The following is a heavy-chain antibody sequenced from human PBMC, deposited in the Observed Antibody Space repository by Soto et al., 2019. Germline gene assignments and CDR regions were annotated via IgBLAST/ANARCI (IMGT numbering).Heavy chain of an antibody. D-gene: IGHD1-26*01. J-gene: IGHJ6*02. CDR3: ARAVVGATRYYGMDV. V-gene: IGHV4-59*01. CDR2: IYYSGST. CDR1: GGSISSYY. Sequence: PSETLSLTCTVSGGSISSYYWSWIRQPPGKGLEWIGYIYYSGSTNYNPSLKSRVTISVDTSKNQFSLKLSSVTAADTAVYYCARAVVGATRYYGMDVWGQGTTVTVSS.